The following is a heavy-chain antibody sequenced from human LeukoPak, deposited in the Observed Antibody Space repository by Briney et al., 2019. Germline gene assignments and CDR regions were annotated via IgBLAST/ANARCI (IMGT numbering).Heavy chain of an antibody. CDR2: IKQDGSEK. J-gene: IGHJ4*02. Sequence: GGSLRLSCAASGFTFSSYWMSWVRQAPGKGLEWVANIKQDGSEKYYVDSVKGRFTISRDNAENSLYLQMNSLRAEDTAVYYCAREDGYNFCDYWGQGTLVTVSS. CDR1: GFTFSSYW. V-gene: IGHV3-7*01. CDR3: AREDGYNFCDY. D-gene: IGHD5-24*01.